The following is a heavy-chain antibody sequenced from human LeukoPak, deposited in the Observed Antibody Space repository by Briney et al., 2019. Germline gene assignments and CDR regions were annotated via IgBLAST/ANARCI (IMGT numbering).Heavy chain of an antibody. Sequence: PGGSLRLSCAASGFTVSSNYMSWVRQAPGKGLEWGSVIYSGGSTYYADSVKGRFTISRDNSKNTLYLQMNSLRAEDTAVYYCARIRYYDSSGYYPYCFDYWGQGTLVTVSS. V-gene: IGHV3-53*01. CDR2: IYSGGST. CDR1: GFTVSSNY. J-gene: IGHJ4*02. CDR3: ARIRYYDSSGYYPYCFDY. D-gene: IGHD3-22*01.